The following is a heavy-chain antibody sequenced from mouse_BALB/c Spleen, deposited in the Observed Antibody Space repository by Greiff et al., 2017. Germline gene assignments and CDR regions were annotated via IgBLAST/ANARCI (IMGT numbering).Heavy chain of an antibody. CDR3: NALRAGADY. D-gene: IGHD3-3*01. J-gene: IGHJ2*01. CDR2: INPSTGYT. CDR1: GYTFTSYW. Sequence: VQLQQSGAELAKPGASVKMSCKASGYTFTSYWMHWVKQRPGQGLEWIGYINPSTGYTEYNQKFKDKATLTADKSSSTAYTQLSSLTSEDSAVYYCNALRAGADYWGQGTTLTVSS. V-gene: IGHV1-7*01.